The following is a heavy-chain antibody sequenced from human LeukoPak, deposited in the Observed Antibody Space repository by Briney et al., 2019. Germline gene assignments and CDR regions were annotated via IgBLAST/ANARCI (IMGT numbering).Heavy chain of an antibody. D-gene: IGHD3-16*01. Sequence: PSETLSLTCTVSGDSSSLYYWSWIRQPPGKGLEWIGYVYHSGSPEYNPSLKSRVTISLDTSKNQFSLKLRSVTPADTAVYYCAGDYKTLAYWGQGTLVTVSS. CDR1: GDSSSLYY. CDR2: VYHSGSP. V-gene: IGHV4-59*01. CDR3: AGDYKTLAY. J-gene: IGHJ4*02.